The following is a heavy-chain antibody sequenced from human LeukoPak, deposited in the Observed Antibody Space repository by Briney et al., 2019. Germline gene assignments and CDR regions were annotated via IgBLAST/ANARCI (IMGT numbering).Heavy chain of an antibody. V-gene: IGHV3-53*01. Sequence: GGSLRLSCAASGFTVSSNYMSWVRQAPGKGLEWVSVIYSGGSTYYADSVKGRFTISRDNSKNTLYLQMNSLRAEDTAVYCCARSRYNWNDAALDYWGQGNLVTVSS. CDR2: IYSGGST. J-gene: IGHJ4*02. D-gene: IGHD1-1*01. CDR3: ARSRYNWNDAALDY. CDR1: GFTVSSNY.